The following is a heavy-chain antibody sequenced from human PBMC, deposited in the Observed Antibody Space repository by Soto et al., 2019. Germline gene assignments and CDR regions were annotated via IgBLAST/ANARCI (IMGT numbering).Heavy chain of an antibody. J-gene: IGHJ6*02. CDR1: GGTFSSNP. Sequence: QVQLTQSGSEVRKPGSSVTVSCKASGGTFSSNPISWVRQAPGQGLEWMGGIIPIFATPHYARRFLDRVTLTADRSTNTAYMELTSLTSEDTAIYYCARDLSAVKRLQSFMYYRMDVWGQGTTVTVS. CDR2: IIPIFATP. D-gene: IGHD4-17*01. V-gene: IGHV1-69*06. CDR3: ARDLSAVKRLQSFMYYRMDV.